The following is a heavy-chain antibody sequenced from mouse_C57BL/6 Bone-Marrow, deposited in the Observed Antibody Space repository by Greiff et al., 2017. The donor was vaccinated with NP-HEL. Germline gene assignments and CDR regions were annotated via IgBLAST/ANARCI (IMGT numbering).Heavy chain of an antibody. J-gene: IGHJ1*03. CDR1: GYSITSGYY. CDR2: ISYDGSN. V-gene: IGHV3-6*01. CDR3: ATHFTTVVARWYFDV. Sequence: DVQLQESGPGLVKPSQSLSLTCSVTGYSITSGYYWNWIRQFPGNKLEWMGYISYDGSNNYNPSLKNRISITRDTSKNQFFLKLNSVTTEDTATYYCATHFTTVVARWYFDVWGTGTTVTVSS. D-gene: IGHD1-1*01.